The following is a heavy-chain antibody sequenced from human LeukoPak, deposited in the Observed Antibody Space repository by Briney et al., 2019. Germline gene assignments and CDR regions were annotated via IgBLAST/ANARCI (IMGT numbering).Heavy chain of an antibody. J-gene: IGHJ3*02. D-gene: IGHD2-2*01. V-gene: IGHV3-11*06. Sequence: GGSLRLSCAAFGFTFSDYYMSWIRQAPGKGLEWVSYISSSSSYTNYADSVKGRFTISRDNAKNSLYLQMNSLRAEDTAVYYCARDLGYCSSTSCSDAFDIWDQGTMVTVSS. CDR2: ISSSSSYT. CDR3: ARDLGYCSSTSCSDAFDI. CDR1: GFTFSDYY.